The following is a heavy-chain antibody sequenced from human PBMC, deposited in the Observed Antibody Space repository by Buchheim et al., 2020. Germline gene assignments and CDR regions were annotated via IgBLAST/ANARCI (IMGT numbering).Heavy chain of an antibody. D-gene: IGHD2-2*01. J-gene: IGHJ6*03. CDR2: MSHRGSP. V-gene: IGHV4-34*01. Sequence: QVQLQQWGAGLLKPSETLSLTCGVSGGSFSAHYSSWIRQSPGKGLEWIGEMSHRGSPKYNPSLKSRVTISLDTSKNQSSLELRSVTAADTAVYYCARGGLLVRYQDYMDVWGKGTT. CDR3: ARGGLLVRYQDYMDV. CDR1: GGSFSAHY.